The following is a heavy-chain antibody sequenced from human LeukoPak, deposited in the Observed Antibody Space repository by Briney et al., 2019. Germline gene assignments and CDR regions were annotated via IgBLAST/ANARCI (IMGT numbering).Heavy chain of an antibody. CDR1: GFTFSRYW. D-gene: IGHD2-8*01. CDR2: TNSGGTST. CDR3: AKQSYARSLGE. Sequence: GGSLRLSCAASGFTFSRYWMTWVRQAPGKGLEWISTTNSGGTSTYYAESVKGRFTISRDNSKNTLYLQMSSLRVEDTAVYYCAKQSYARSLGEGGPGTLVSVSS. V-gene: IGHV3-23*01. J-gene: IGHJ4*02.